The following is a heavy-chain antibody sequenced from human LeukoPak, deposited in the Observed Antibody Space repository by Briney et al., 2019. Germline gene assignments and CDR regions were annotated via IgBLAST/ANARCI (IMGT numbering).Heavy chain of an antibody. V-gene: IGHV4-59*01. J-gene: IGHJ4*02. D-gene: IGHD2-15*01. CDR2: IYYSGST. CDR1: GGSISSYY. CDR3: ARSPRARWYYFDY. Sequence: KASETLSLTCTVSGGSISSYYWSWIRQPPGKGLEWIGYIYYSGSTNYNPSLKSRVTISVDTSKNQFSLKLSSVTAADTAVYYCARSPRARWYYFDYWGQGTLVTVSS.